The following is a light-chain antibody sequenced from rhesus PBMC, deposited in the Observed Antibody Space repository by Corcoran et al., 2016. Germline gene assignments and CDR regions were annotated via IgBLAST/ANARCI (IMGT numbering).Light chain of an antibody. V-gene: IGKV1S12*01. J-gene: IGKJ4*01. Sequence: DIQMTQSPSALSASVGDRVTISCRASQNIYSNLAWYQQKPGKTPKLLIYAASSLQTGIPSRFSGSGAGTDFILTISSLQPEDSAAYYCQHYYDNPLTFGGGTKVEIK. CDR2: AAS. CDR3: QHYYDNPLT. CDR1: QNIYSN.